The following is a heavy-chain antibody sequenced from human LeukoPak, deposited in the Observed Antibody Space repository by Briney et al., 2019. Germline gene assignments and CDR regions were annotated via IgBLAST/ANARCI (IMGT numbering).Heavy chain of an antibody. V-gene: IGHV3-48*04. J-gene: IGHJ4*02. CDR1: GFTFSSYG. Sequence: GGTLRLSCAASGFTFSSYGMSWVRQAPGKGLEWVSYISGSGRTIYYANSVKGRFTISRDNAKNSLYLQMNSLRADDTAVYYCARLDASGLDYWGQGTLVTVSS. CDR2: ISGSGRTI. D-gene: IGHD6-19*01. CDR3: ARLDASGLDY.